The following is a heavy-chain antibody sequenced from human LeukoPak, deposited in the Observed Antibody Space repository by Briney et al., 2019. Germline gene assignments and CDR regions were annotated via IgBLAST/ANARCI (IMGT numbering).Heavy chain of an antibody. V-gene: IGHV4-34*01. CDR3: AAEVITDYYDSSGYEY. D-gene: IGHD3-22*01. J-gene: IGHJ4*02. CDR1: GGSFSGYY. Sequence: SETLSLTCAVYGGSFSGYYWSWIRQPPGKGLEWIGEINHSGSTNYNPSLKSRVTISVDTSKNQFSLKLSSVTAADTAVYYCAAEVITDYYDSSGYEYWGQGTLVTVSS. CDR2: INHSGST.